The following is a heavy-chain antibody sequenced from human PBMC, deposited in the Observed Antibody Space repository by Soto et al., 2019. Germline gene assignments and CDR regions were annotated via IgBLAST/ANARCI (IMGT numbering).Heavy chain of an antibody. CDR3: AGAGIYDFCSSYYTLLYGMDV. V-gene: IGHV3-74*01. D-gene: IGHD3-3*01. CDR1: GFTFSSYW. CDR2: INSDGSST. Sequence: PGGSLRFSCAASGFTFSSYWMHWVRQAPGKGLVWVSRINSDGSSTSYADSVKGRFTISRDNAKNTLYLQMNSLRAEDTAVYYCAGAGIYDFCSSYYTLLYGMDVWGQGTTVTVSS. J-gene: IGHJ6*02.